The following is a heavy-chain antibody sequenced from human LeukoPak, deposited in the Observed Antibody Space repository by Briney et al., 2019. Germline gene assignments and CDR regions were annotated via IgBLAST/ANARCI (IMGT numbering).Heavy chain of an antibody. CDR1: GFTFASYS. J-gene: IGHJ4*02. D-gene: IGHD1-26*01. CDR2: ISGGGGST. V-gene: IGHV3-23*01. CDR3: AKGGKWDVTPFDY. Sequence: GGSLRLSCAASGFTFASYSMNWVRQAPGKGLEWVSTISGGGGSTYYADSVKGRFTISRDNSKNTLYLQVNSLRAEDTAVYYCAKGGKWDVTPFDYWGQGTLVTVS.